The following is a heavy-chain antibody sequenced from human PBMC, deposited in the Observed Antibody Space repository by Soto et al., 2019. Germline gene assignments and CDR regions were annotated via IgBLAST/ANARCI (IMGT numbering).Heavy chain of an antibody. J-gene: IGHJ1*01. D-gene: IGHD2-21*02. V-gene: IGHV3-23*01. CDR3: TGYGGDSGEYEYFQH. CDR1: GFTFSSYG. CDR2: ISGSSDA. Sequence: EVQLLESGGGLEPPGGSLRLSCAASGFTFSSYGMSWVRQAPGKGLEWVSAISGSSDAYYPDSVKGRFTISRDNSRSTLYLQMNSLRAEDTAVYYCTGYGGDSGEYEYFQHWGQGTLVTVSS.